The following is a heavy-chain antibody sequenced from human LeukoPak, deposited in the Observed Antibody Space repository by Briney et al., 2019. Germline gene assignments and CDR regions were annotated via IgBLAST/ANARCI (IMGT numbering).Heavy chain of an antibody. CDR3: AKASGIRYFDWWTNYFDY. J-gene: IGHJ4*02. D-gene: IGHD3-9*01. Sequence: PGGSLRLSCAASGFTFSDYYMSWIRQAPGKGLEWVSYISSSGSTIYYADSVKGRFTISRDNSKNTLYLQMNSLRAEDTAVYYCAKASGIRYFDWWTNYFDYWGQGTLVTVSS. CDR2: ISSSGSTI. CDR1: GFTFSDYY. V-gene: IGHV3-11*04.